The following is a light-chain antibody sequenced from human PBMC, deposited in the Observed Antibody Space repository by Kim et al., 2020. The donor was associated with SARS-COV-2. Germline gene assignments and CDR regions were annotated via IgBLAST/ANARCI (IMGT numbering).Light chain of an antibody. Sequence: DIVMTQSPDSLAVSLGERATINCKSSQSLLFSSNNKNYLAWYQQKPGHPPELLIYWASTRESGVPDRFSGSGSGTDFTLTISSLQAEDVAVYYCQQYYSTPYTFGQGTKLEI. J-gene: IGKJ2*01. V-gene: IGKV4-1*01. CDR2: WAS. CDR3: QQYYSTPYT. CDR1: QSLLFSSNNKNY.